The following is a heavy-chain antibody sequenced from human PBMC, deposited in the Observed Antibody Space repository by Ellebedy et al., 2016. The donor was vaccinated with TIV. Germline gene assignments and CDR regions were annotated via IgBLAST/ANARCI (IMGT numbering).Heavy chain of an antibody. Sequence: MPGGSLRLSCTVSGGSISSYYWSWIRRPAGKGLEWIGRIYTSGSTNYNPSLQSRVTMSVDTSKNQFSLKLSSVTAADTAVYYCAGGYSSGWTDYWGQGTLVTVSS. V-gene: IGHV4-4*07. CDR1: GGSISSYY. CDR3: AGGYSSGWTDY. CDR2: IYTSGST. J-gene: IGHJ4*02. D-gene: IGHD6-19*01.